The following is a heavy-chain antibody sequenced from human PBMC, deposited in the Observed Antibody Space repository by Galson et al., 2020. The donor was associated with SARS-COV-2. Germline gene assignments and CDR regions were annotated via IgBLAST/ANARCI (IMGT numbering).Heavy chain of an antibody. D-gene: IGHD3-22*01. CDR2: ISGSGGST. V-gene: IGHV3-23*01. CDR1: GFTFSSYA. CDR3: AKDRSPFYDRGYFDY. J-gene: IGHJ4*02. Sequence: GGSLRLSCAASGFTFSSYAMSWVRQAPGKGLEWVSAISGSGGSTYYADSVKGRFTISRDNSKNTLYLQMNSLRAEDTAVYYCAKDRSPFYDRGYFDYWGQGTLVTVSS.